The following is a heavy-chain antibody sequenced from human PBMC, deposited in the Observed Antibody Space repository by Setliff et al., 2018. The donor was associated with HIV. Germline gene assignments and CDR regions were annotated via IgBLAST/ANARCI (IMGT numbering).Heavy chain of an antibody. CDR1: GYTLTEVS. Sequence: ASVKVSCKVSGYTLTEVSIHWVRQAPGKGLEWMGYFDPEDGETVHAQKFQGRVTMTTDRSTKTAYLDLGSLRPDDTAVYYCARDLYTSGWPNWFDPWGPGTLVTVTS. D-gene: IGHD6-19*01. CDR2: FDPEDGET. J-gene: IGHJ5*02. CDR3: ARDLYTSGWPNWFDP. V-gene: IGHV1-24*01.